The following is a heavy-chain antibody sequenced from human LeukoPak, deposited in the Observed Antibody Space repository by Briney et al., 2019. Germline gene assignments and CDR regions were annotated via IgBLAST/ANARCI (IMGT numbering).Heavy chain of an antibody. D-gene: IGHD2-21*01. CDR3: ASYCGGDCYTPADY. CDR1: GGSISSSSYY. V-gene: IGHV4-39*01. CDR2: IYYSGST. Sequence: SETLSLTCTVSGGSISSSSYYWGWIRQPPGKGLEWIGSIYYSGSTYYNPSLKSRVTISVDTSKNQFSPKLSSVTAADTAVYYCASYCGGDCYTPADYWGQGTLVTVSS. J-gene: IGHJ4*02.